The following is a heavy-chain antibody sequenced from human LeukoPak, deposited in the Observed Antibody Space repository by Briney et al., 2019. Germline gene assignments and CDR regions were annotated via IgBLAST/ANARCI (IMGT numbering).Heavy chain of an antibody. CDR2: IYHSGST. D-gene: IGHD6-13*01. Sequence: SETLSLTCAVSGGSISSGGYSWSWIRQPPGKGLEWIGYIYHSGSTYYNPSLKSRVTISVDRSKNQFSLKLSSVSAADTAVYYCARGVGSSWYWYFDLWGRGTLVTVSS. CDR1: GGSISSGGYS. CDR3: ARGVGSSWYWYFDL. V-gene: IGHV4-30-2*01. J-gene: IGHJ2*01.